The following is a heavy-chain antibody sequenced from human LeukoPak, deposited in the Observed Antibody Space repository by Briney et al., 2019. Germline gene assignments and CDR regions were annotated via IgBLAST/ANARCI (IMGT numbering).Heavy chain of an antibody. CDR1: GGSISSSTYY. Sequence: SETLSLTCTVSGGSISSSTYYWGWIRQPPGKGLEWIGSIYYSGSTYYNPSLKSRVTISVDTSKNHFSLKLSSVTAADTAVYYFTRHRSGSRDYYFDYWGQGTLVTVSS. V-gene: IGHV4-39*01. J-gene: IGHJ4*02. CDR2: IYYSGST. CDR3: TRHRSGSRDYYFDY. D-gene: IGHD2-15*01.